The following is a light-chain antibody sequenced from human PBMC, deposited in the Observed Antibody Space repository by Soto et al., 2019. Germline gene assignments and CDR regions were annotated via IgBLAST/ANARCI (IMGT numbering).Light chain of an antibody. CDR1: QSVLYSPNNKNY. J-gene: IGKJ1*01. CDR2: WAS. CDR3: QQYHSAPQS. V-gene: IGKV4-1*01. Sequence: DIVMTQSPDSLAVSLGKRATINCKSSQSVLYSPNNKNYLAWYQQKPGQPPKLLIYWASTRESGVPDRFSGSGSGTDFTLTISSLQAEDVAFYYCQQYHSAPQSFGQGTKVEIK.